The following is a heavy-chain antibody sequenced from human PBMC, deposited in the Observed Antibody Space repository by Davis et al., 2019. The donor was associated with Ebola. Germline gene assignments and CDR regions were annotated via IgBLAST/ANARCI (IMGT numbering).Heavy chain of an antibody. Sequence: GESLKISCAASGFTFSSYGMHWVRQAPGKGLEWVAFISYDGSNKYYADSVKGRFTISRDNSKNTLYLQMNSLRAEDTAVYYCAMGPAFCSWTSDWGQGTLVTVSS. D-gene: IGHD6-13*01. CDR2: ISYDGSNK. V-gene: IGHV3-30*19. CDR3: AMGPAFCSWTSD. CDR1: GFTFSSYG. J-gene: IGHJ4*02.